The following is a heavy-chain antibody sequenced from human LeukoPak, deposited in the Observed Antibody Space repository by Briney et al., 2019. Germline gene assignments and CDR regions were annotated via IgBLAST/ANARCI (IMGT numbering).Heavy chain of an antibody. CDR2: IYYSGST. CDR3: ARLNGGFDY. CDR1: GGSISSGGYS. Sequence: PSETLSLTCTVSGGSISSGGYSWSWIRQHPGKGLEWIGYIYYSGSTYYNPSLKSRVTISVDTSKNQFSLKLSSVTAADTAVYYCARLNGGFDYWGQGTLVTVSS. J-gene: IGHJ4*02. D-gene: IGHD2-8*01. V-gene: IGHV4-31*03.